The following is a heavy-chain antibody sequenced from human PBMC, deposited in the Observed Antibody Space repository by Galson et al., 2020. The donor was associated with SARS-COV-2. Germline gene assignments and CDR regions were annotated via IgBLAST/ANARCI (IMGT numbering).Heavy chain of an antibody. CDR1: GDSIANGVHY. D-gene: IGHD6-13*01. CDR3: ARWGMYSSNRGALDY. CDR2: IYNSEYT. J-gene: IGHJ4*02. V-gene: IGHV4-31*03. Sequence: ASETLSLTCTVSGDSIANGVHYWTWIRQHPEKGLEWLGYIYNSEYTYYNPSLRSRITMSIDTSINQFSLRLSSVTAADTAVYYCARWGMYSSNRGALDYWGQGTLVTVSS.